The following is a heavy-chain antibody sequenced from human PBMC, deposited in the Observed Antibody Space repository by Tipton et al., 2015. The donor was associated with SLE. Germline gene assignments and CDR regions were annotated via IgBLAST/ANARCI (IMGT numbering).Heavy chain of an antibody. D-gene: IGHD3-22*01. CDR3: ARDRVNYYDSSGYPDI. CDR1: GFTVSSNY. CDR2: IYSGGST. Sequence: AVSGFTVSSNYMSWVRQAPGKGLEWVSVIYSGGSTYYADSVKGRFTISRDNSKNTLYLQMNSLRVEDTAVYYCARDRVNYYDSSGYPDIWGQGTMVTVSS. J-gene: IGHJ3*02. V-gene: IGHV3-66*01.